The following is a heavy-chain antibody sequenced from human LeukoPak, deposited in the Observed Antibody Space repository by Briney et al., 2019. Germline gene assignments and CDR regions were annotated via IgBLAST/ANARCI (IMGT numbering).Heavy chain of an antibody. V-gene: IGHV3-23*01. CDR1: GFTFTHYG. CDR3: GRDSRWAQPDY. J-gene: IGHJ4*02. D-gene: IGHD5-24*01. CDR2: LTSSGAST. Sequence: QPGGSLRLSCAASGFTFTHYGMNWVRQAPGKGLEWVSGLTSSGASTYYADSVRGRFTISRDNSKNTVYLQINSLTAEDTAVYYCGRDSRWAQPDYWGQGTLVTVSS.